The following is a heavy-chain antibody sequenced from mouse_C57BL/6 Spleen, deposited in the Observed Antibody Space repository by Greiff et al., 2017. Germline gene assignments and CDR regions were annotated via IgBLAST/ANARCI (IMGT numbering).Heavy chain of an antibody. CDR3: ARSSTMVTKAWFAY. Sequence: QVQLQQPGAELVKPGASVKLSCKASGYTFTSYWMQWVKQRPGQGLEWIGEIDPSDSYTNYNQKFKGKATLTVDTSSSTAYMQLSSLTSEDSAVYYCARSSTMVTKAWFAYWGQGTLVTVAA. V-gene: IGHV1-50*01. D-gene: IGHD2-13*01. J-gene: IGHJ3*01. CDR1: GYTFTSYW. CDR2: IDPSDSYT.